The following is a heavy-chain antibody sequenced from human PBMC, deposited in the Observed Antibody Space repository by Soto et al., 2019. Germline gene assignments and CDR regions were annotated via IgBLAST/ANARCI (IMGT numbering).Heavy chain of an antibody. CDR3: ARDWYYYDSSGYYS. Sequence: HPGGSLRLSCAASGFTVSSNYMSWVRQAPGKGLEWVSVIYSGGSTYYADSVKGRFTISRDNSKNTLYLQMNSLRAEDTAVYYCARDWYYYDSSGYYSWGQGTLVTVSS. CDR1: GFTVSSNY. D-gene: IGHD3-22*01. J-gene: IGHJ4*02. CDR2: IYSGGST. V-gene: IGHV3-66*01.